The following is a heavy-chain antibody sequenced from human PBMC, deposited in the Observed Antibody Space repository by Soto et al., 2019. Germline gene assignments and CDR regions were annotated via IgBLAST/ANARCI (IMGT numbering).Heavy chain of an antibody. CDR2: INQDGSER. Sequence: GGSLRLSCAGSGLTFRNDWLSWVRQAPGKGLEWVANINQDGSERYYVDSVRGRFTISRDNVGNSLYLQLNSLRPEDTAVYYCAVYGYGVSAAAYWGQGTLVTVSS. V-gene: IGHV3-7*03. J-gene: IGHJ4*02. D-gene: IGHD4-17*01. CDR3: AVYGYGVSAAAY. CDR1: GLTFRNDW.